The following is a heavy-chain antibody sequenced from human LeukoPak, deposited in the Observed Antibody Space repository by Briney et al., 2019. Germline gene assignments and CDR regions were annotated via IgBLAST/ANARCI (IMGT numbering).Heavy chain of an antibody. D-gene: IGHD5-18*01. V-gene: IGHV3-7*03. CDR2: IKEDGSEK. CDR1: GFTFRSYW. CDR3: ARDHNYGSDY. Sequence: ESGGSLRLSCAASGFTFRSYWMSWVRQAPGKGLEWVANIKEDGSEKYYVDSVKGRFTISRDSAKDSLYQQMNSLRVEDTAVYYCARDHNYGSDYWGQGTLVTVSS. J-gene: IGHJ4*02.